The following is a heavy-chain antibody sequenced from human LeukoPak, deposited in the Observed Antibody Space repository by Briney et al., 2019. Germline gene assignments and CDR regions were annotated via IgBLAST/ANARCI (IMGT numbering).Heavy chain of an antibody. CDR2: ISSSSSYI. D-gene: IGHD3-22*01. CDR1: GFTFSSYS. J-gene: IGHJ4*02. V-gene: IGHV3-21*01. Sequence: GGSLRLSCAASGFTFSSYSMNWVRQAPGKGLEWVSSISSSSSYIYYADSVKGRFTISRDNAKNSLYLQMNSLRAEDTAVYYCARDRVEVANYYDSSGFDYWGQGTLVTVSS. CDR3: ARDRVEVANYYDSSGFDY.